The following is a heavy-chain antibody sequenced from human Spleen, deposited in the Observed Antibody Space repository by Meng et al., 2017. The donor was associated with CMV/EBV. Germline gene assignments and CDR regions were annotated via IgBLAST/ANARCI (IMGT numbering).Heavy chain of an antibody. V-gene: IGHV1-2*02. J-gene: IGHJ4*02. CDR1: GYTFTGYY. CDR2: INPNSGGT. Sequence: ASVKVSCKTSGYTFTGYYLHWVRQAPGQGLEWMGWINPNSGGTNYAQEFQGRVTMTRDTSVRTAYMELSRLRSVDTAVYYCARDGPIGTLYFFDYWGQGTLVTVSS. D-gene: IGHD2-2*01. CDR3: ARDGPIGTLYFFDY.